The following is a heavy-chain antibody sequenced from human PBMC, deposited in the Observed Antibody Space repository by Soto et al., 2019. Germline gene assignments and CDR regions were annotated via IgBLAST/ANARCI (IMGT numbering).Heavy chain of an antibody. D-gene: IGHD3-22*01. J-gene: IGHJ1*01. CDR2: MNPNSGNA. CDR1: GYTFTSYE. CDR3: ARNYYDRSGYYFAGEKYFQH. V-gene: IGHV1-8*01. Sequence: GASVKVSCKASGYTFTSYEINWVRQATGQGLEWMGWMNPNSGNAGYAQKFQGRVTMTRNTSISTAYMELSNLRSEDTAMYYCARNYYDRSGYYFAGEKYFQHWGQGTLVTVSS.